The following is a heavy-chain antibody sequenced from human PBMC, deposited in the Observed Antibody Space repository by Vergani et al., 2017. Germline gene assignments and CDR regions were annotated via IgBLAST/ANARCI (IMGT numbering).Heavy chain of an antibody. V-gene: IGHV3-33*01. CDR3: ARGYCTNSICRGKVDS. J-gene: IGHJ4*02. CDR2: IHYDGSHE. D-gene: IGHD2-8*01. Sequence: QVQLVESGGGVVQPGRSLRLSCAASGFSFSSFGFHWVRQAPGKGLEWVAFIHYDGSHEYYIDSVKGRFTISRDNSKNTLILQMNGLRAEDTAVYYCARGYCTNSICRGKVDSWGQGTLVTVSS. CDR1: GFSFSSFG.